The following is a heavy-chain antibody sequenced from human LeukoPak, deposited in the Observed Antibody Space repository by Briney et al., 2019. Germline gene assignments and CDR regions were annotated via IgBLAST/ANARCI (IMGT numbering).Heavy chain of an antibody. CDR2: IYHSGST. V-gene: IGHV4-38-2*02. CDR3: ARGSGYSYGSNWFDP. D-gene: IGHD5-18*01. CDR1: GGSISSGYY. Sequence: SETLSLTCTVSGGSISSGYYWGWIRQPPGKGLEWIGSIYHSGSTYYNPSLKSRVTISVDTSKNQFSLKLSSVTAADTAVYYCARGSGYSYGSNWFDPWGQGTLVTVSS. J-gene: IGHJ5*02.